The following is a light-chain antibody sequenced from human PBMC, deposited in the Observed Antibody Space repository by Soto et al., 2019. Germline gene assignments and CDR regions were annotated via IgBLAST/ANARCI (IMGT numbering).Light chain of an antibody. CDR3: QSYDSSLSGYV. Sequence: QSVLTQPPSVSGAPGQRVTISCTGSRSNIGAGYDVHWYQQLPGTAPKLLIYGNSNRPSGVPDRFSGSKSGTSASLAITGLQAEDEADYYCQSYDSSLSGYVCGTGTKLTVL. V-gene: IGLV1-40*01. CDR2: GNS. J-gene: IGLJ1*01. CDR1: RSNIGAGYD.